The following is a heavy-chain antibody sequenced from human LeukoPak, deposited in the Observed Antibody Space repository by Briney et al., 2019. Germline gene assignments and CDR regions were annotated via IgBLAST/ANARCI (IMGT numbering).Heavy chain of an antibody. CDR2: IYYKGST. Sequence: PSETLSLTCTVSGGSISGYHWSWIRQPPGKGLEWIGYIYYKGSTEYNPSLKSRVTISVDTSKNQFSLKLSAVTAADTAVYYCARTRDSGSLDYWGQGTLVTVSS. CDR3: ARTRDSGSLDY. V-gene: IGHV4-59*01. J-gene: IGHJ4*02. D-gene: IGHD6-19*01. CDR1: GGSISGYH.